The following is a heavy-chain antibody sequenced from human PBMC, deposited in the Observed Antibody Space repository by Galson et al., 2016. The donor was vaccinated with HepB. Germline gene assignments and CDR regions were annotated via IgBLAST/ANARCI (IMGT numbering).Heavy chain of an antibody. CDR1: GGSISSSSYY. CDR3: AREDSGASGFDY. Sequence: SETLSLTCTVSGGSISSSSYYWGWIRQPPGKGLEWIGSIYYSGSTYYNPSLKSRVTISVDTSKNQFSLRLSSVTAADTAVYYCAREDSGASGFDYWGQGTLVTVSS. D-gene: IGHD1-26*01. J-gene: IGHJ4*02. V-gene: IGHV4-39*07. CDR2: IYYSGST.